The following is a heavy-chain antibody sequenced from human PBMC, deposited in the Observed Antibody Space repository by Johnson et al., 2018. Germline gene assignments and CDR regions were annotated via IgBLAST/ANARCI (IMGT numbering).Heavy chain of an antibody. CDR2: ISGDGSNT. V-gene: IGHV3-74*01. CDR3: ARDPCGYRGGWHISYYYGMNV. J-gene: IGHJ6*02. D-gene: IGHD5-18*01. Sequence: EVQLVESGGDLVQPGGSLRLSCAASGFIFSSYWMHWVRQAPGKGLVWVSRISGDGSNTTYADSVKGRFTISRDNAKNTRYLRMNSLIADDTALYYCARDPCGYRGGWHISYYYGMNVWGQGTTVTVSS. CDR1: GFIFSSYW.